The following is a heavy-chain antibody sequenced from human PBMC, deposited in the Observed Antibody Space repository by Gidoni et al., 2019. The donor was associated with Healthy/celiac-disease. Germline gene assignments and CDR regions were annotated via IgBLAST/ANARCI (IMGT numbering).Heavy chain of an antibody. CDR1: GFTLSSYA. Sequence: QVQLVESGGGVVQPGRSLRLSCAASGFTLSSYAMHWVRQAPGKGLEWVAVISYDGSNKYYADSVKGRFTISRDNSKNTLYLQMNSLRAEDTAVYYCARGVTYIAVAGSNYWGQGTLVTVSS. V-gene: IGHV3-30-3*01. CDR2: ISYDGSNK. J-gene: IGHJ4*02. D-gene: IGHD6-19*01. CDR3: ARGVTYIAVAGSNY.